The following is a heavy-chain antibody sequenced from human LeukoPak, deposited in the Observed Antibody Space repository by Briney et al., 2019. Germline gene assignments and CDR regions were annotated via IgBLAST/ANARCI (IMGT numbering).Heavy chain of an antibody. J-gene: IGHJ6*02. CDR3: ASTLTAIPDYYYYGMDV. Sequence: GGSLRLSCAASGFTFSSYAMHWVRQAPGKGLEWVAVISYDGSNKYYADSVKGRFTISRDNSKNTLYLQMNSLRAEDTAVHYCASTLTAIPDYYYYGMDVWGQGTTVTVSS. D-gene: IGHD2-21*02. CDR1: GFTFSSYA. V-gene: IGHV3-30-3*01. CDR2: ISYDGSNK.